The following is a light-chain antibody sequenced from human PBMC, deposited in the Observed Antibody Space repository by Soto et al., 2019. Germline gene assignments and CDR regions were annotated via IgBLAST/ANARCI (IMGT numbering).Light chain of an antibody. CDR2: GAS. J-gene: IGKJ2*01. CDR1: QSLSSSY. CDR3: QQYGSSSYT. V-gene: IGKV3-20*01. Sequence: EIVLTQSPGTLSLSPGERATLSCRASQSLSSSYLTWYQQKPGQAPRLLIYGASSRATGIPDRFSGSVSGTDFTLTISILEPEDFAVYYCQQYGSSSYTFGQGTKLEIK.